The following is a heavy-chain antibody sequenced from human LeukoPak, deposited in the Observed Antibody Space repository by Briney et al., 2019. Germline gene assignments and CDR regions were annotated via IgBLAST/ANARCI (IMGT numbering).Heavy chain of an antibody. D-gene: IGHD3-22*01. J-gene: IGHJ4*02. Sequence: SVKDSCKASGCTFSSHVFSWVRQAPGRGLEWMGGIIPIFGSTNYAQNFQGRVTITMDESTSTAYMELSSLRTDDTAVYYCARRWPHSSGYYLFDYWGQGTLVTVSS. CDR3: ARRWPHSSGYYLFDY. V-gene: IGHV1-69*05. CDR1: GCTFSSHV. CDR2: IIPIFGST.